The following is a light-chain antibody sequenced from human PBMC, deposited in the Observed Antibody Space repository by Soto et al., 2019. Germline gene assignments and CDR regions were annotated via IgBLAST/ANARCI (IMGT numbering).Light chain of an antibody. CDR2: GTS. V-gene: IGKV3-15*01. CDR3: QQYNNLPLT. J-gene: IGKJ4*01. CDR1: HRVSSY. Sequence: EIVMTQSPDTLSVSPGERATLSCRASHRVSSYLAWYQQKPGQAPRLLSYGTSTRATGIPARFSGSGSGTEFTLTISSLQSEDFAVYYCQQYNNLPLTFGAGTKVEIK.